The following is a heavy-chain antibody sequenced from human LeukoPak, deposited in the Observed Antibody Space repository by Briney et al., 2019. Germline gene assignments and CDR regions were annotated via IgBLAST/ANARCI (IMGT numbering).Heavy chain of an antibody. V-gene: IGHV1-2*02. CDR2: INPNTGVT. CDR3: ARDGIGVCSSTSCYRPDYYYYMDV. J-gene: IGHJ6*03. CDR1: GGTFSSYA. Sequence: ASVKVSCKASGGTFSSYAISWVRQAPGQGLEWMGWINPNTGVTNYAQNFQGRVTMTRDTSISTAYMELSRLRSDDTAVYYCARDGIGVCSSTSCYRPDYYYYMDVWGKGTTVTVSS. D-gene: IGHD2-2*01.